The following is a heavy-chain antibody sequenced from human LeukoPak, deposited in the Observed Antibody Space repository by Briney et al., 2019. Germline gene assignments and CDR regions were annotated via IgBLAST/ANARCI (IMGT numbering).Heavy chain of an antibody. D-gene: IGHD5-12*01. CDR2: VHYSGST. CDR3: ARHLSGYDYPPDY. CDR1: GGSISSYY. Sequence: PSETLSLTCTVSGGSISSYYWSWIRQSPGKGLEWIGYVHYSGSTKYNPSLKSRVTISVDTSRNQFSLNLSSVTAADTAVYYCARHLSGYDYPPDYWGQGTLVTVSS. V-gene: IGHV4-59*08. J-gene: IGHJ4*02.